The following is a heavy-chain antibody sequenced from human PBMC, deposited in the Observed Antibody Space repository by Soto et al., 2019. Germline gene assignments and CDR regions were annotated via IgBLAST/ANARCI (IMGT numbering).Heavy chain of an antibody. Sequence: QVQLVQSGAEVKKTGSSVNVSCKASGGTFSIYGFSWVRQAPGQGPEWIGGISPILTTPNYAQKFHGRVKIVADESTTTVYMELRSLKSEDTAVYYCATSVGIAPTGEDGMDVWGQGTSVTVSS. CDR2: ISPILTTP. D-gene: IGHD2-8*02. CDR3: ATSVGIAPTGEDGMDV. CDR1: GGTFSIYG. J-gene: IGHJ6*02. V-gene: IGHV1-69*01.